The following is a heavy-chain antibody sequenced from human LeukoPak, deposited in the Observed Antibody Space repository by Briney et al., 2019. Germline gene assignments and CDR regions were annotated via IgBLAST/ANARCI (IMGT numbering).Heavy chain of an antibody. Sequence: SETLSLTCTVSGGTISNYYWSWIRQPPGEGLEWIGFISYTGSTNYNPSLKSRVTVSVDTSKNQFSLKVTSVTAADTAVYYCARTIKSGNYYWFDPWGQGTLVTVSS. CDR3: ARTIKSGNYYWFDP. V-gene: IGHV4-59*01. D-gene: IGHD1-26*01. J-gene: IGHJ5*02. CDR2: ISYTGST. CDR1: GGTISNYY.